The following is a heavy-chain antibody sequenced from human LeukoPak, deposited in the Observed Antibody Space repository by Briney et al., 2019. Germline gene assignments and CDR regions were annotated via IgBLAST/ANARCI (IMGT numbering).Heavy chain of an antibody. CDR1: GGSFSGYY. CDR2: IYYSGST. V-gene: IGHV4-31*11. Sequence: PSETLSLTCAVYGGSFSGYYWSWIRQHPGKGLEWVGYIYYSGSTYYNPSLKSRVTISVDTSKNQFSLKLSSVTAADTAVYYCARVDSPFWFDPWGQGTLVTVSS. CDR3: ARVDSPFWFDP. J-gene: IGHJ5*02.